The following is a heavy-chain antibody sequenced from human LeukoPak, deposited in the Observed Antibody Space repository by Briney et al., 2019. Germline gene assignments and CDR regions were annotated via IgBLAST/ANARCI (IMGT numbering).Heavy chain of an antibody. CDR1: GGSISITSYY. CDR3: ARHAVYYYGSGSSP. Sequence: PSETLSLTCTVSGGSISITSYYWGWIRQPPGKGLEWIGSMYSSGSTYYNPSLKSRVTISVGTSKNQFSLKLSSVTAADTAVYYCARHAVYYYGSGSSPWGQGTLVTVSS. J-gene: IGHJ5*02. D-gene: IGHD3-10*01. V-gene: IGHV4-39*01. CDR2: MYSSGST.